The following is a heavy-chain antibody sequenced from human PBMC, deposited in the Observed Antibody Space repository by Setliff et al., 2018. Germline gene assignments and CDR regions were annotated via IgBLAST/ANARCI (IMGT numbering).Heavy chain of an antibody. CDR3: ARADYIRYFYMDA. J-gene: IGHJ6*03. CDR1: GDTFSSYA. V-gene: IGHV1-69*05. Sequence: GASVQVSCKASGDTFSSYAINWVRQAPGQGLEWMGGIIPIFGTANYAQKFQGRLTITTVGSTSTAYMELSSLRSEDTAVYYCARADYIRYFYMDAWGKGTTVTVSS. CDR2: IIPIFGTA. D-gene: IGHD4-4*01.